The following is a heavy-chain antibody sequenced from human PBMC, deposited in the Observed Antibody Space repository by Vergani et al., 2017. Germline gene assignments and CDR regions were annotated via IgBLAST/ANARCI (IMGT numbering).Heavy chain of an antibody. CDR3: ARVQGHYYYYMDV. CDR1: GASMSSVGYY. CDR2: ILGSGTA. V-gene: IGHV4-61*10. Sequence: QVQLQESGPGVVKPSETLSLTCAVSGASMSSVGYYWTWIRQSAGKRLEWIGDILGSGTANYNPSFQGRVSMSVATSKNQFSLKLSSVTAADTAVYYCARVQGHYYYYMDVWGKGTTVTVSS. J-gene: IGHJ6*03.